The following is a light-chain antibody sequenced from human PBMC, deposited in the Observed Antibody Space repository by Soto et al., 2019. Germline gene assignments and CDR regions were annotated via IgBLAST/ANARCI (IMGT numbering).Light chain of an antibody. CDR1: EYIGYF. J-gene: IGKJ2*01. CDR3: QHYKSFPYT. V-gene: IGKV1-5*01. Sequence: DIQMTQTPSTLSASVGDRVTITCRATEYIGYFLAWYQQAPGKAPQLLISDASKLQSGVPSRFSGSGAGTEFALTITSLQADDFSTYDCQHYKSFPYTFGPGTQLDI. CDR2: DAS.